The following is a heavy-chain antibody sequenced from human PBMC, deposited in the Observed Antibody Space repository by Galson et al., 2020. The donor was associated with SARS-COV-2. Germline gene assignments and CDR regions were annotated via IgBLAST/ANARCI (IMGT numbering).Heavy chain of an antibody. Sequence: QAGGSLRLSCAASGFSFSNYGMHWVRQAPGKGLEWVALIWYDGSYKYYTDSVKGRFTISRDNSKNTLYVQMNSLRAEDTAVYYCARERTVGATLGVYYGMDVWGQGTTVTVSS. V-gene: IGHV3-33*01. CDR2: IWYDGSYK. J-gene: IGHJ6*02. CDR1: GFSFSNYG. CDR3: ARERTVGATLGVYYGMDV. D-gene: IGHD1-26*01.